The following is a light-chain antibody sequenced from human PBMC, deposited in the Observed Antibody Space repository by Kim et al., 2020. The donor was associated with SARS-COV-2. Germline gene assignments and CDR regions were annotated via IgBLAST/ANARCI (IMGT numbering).Light chain of an antibody. CDR2: DNN. J-gene: IGLJ7*01. Sequence: GQTVTISCAGSSSNIRNNYVSWSQQLPGTAPKLLIYDNNKRPSGIPDRFSGSKSGTSATLGITGLQTGDEADYYCGTWDSSLSAAVFGGGTQLTVL. CDR1: SSNIRNNY. CDR3: GTWDSSLSAAV. V-gene: IGLV1-51*01.